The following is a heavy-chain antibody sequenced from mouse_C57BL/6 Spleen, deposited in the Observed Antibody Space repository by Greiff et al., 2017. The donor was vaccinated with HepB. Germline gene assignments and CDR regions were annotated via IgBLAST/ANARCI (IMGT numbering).Heavy chain of an antibody. CDR3: ASIYYDYDFAY. CDR2: ISYDGSN. V-gene: IGHV3-6*01. D-gene: IGHD2-4*01. Sequence: VQLKESGPGLVKPSQSLSLTCSVTGYSITSGYYWNWIRQFPGNKLEWMGYISYDGSNNYNPSLKNRISITRDTSKNQFFLKLNSVTTEDTATYYCASIYYDYDFAYWGQGTLVTVSA. CDR1: GYSITSGYY. J-gene: IGHJ3*01.